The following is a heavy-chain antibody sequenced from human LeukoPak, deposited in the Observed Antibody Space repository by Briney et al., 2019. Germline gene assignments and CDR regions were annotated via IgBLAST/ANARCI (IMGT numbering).Heavy chain of an antibody. Sequence: SETLSLTCTVSGYSISSGFYWGWIRQPPGKGLEWIGYIYHGGNTDYNPSLKSRVTISIDTSKNQFSLKLSSVTAADTAVYYCARGGGSYYMDVWGKGTMVTVSS. J-gene: IGHJ6*03. CDR1: GYSISSGFY. D-gene: IGHD3-16*01. CDR2: IYHGGNT. CDR3: ARGGGSYYMDV. V-gene: IGHV4-38-2*02.